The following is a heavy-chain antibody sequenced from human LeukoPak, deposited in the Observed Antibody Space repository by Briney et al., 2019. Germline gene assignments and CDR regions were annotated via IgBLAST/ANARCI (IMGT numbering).Heavy chain of an antibody. D-gene: IGHD5-18*01. CDR2: ISSSSSYI. V-gene: IGHV3-21*01. J-gene: IGHJ4*02. CDR3: ARDGLDTAMN. Sequence: GGSLRLSCAASGFTFSSYSMNWVRQAPGKGLEWVSSISSSSSYIYYADSVKGRFTISRDNGKNSLYLQMNSLRAEDTAVYYCARDGLDTAMNWGQATLVTVPS. CDR1: GFTFSSYS.